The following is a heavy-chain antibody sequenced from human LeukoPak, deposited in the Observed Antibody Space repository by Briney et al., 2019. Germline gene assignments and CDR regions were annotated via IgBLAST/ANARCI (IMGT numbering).Heavy chain of an antibody. CDR2: TYYRSKWYN. CDR1: GDSVSSNSAA. V-gene: IGHV6-1*01. J-gene: IGHJ4*02. Sequence: SQTLSLTCAISGDSVSSNSAAWNWIRQSPSRGLEWLGRTYYRSKWYNDYAVSVKSRITINPDTSKNQFSLKLSSVTAADTAVYYCAREAPYGSGSPWDYWGQGTLVTVSS. CDR3: AREAPYGSGSPWDY. D-gene: IGHD3-10*01.